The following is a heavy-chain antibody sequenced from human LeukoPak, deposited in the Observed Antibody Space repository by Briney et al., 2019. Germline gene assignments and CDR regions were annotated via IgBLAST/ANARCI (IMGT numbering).Heavy chain of an antibody. J-gene: IGHJ6*03. D-gene: IGHD6-13*01. V-gene: IGHV1-69*13. CDR3: ARDVRVKQQLTIRGSDYFYYMDV. CDR1: GYTFTSYG. CDR2: IIPIFGTA. Sequence: SVKVSCKASGYTFTSYGISWVRQAPRQGLEWMGGIIPIFGTANYAQKFQGRVTIYSDASTSTDYMELSSLRSEDTAVYYCARDVRVKQQLTIRGSDYFYYMDVWGNGTTVIVSS.